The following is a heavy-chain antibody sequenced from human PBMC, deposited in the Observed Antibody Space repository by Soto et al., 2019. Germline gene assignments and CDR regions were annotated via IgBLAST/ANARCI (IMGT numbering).Heavy chain of an antibody. CDR3: ARRTRRSYSRSSGSSDP. Sequence: PSETLSLTCTVSGGSISSSSYYWDWIRQSPGKRLEWVGAIYYSGSSYYNPSLKSRVTMSVDTSKNQFSLKMSSVTAADTAVYYCARRTRRSYSRSSGSSDPWGQGTLVTVSS. CDR1: GGSISSSSYY. D-gene: IGHD6-6*01. J-gene: IGHJ5*02. CDR2: IYYSGSS. V-gene: IGHV4-39*01.